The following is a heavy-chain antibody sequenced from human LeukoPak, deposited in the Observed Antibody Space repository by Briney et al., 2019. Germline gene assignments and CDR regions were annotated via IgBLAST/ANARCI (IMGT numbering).Heavy chain of an antibody. V-gene: IGHV3-48*04. CDR1: GFTFRSYW. CDR3: TRGMKTSAPYYYYYYMDV. J-gene: IGHJ6*03. CDR2: ISSSGSTI. Sequence: GGSLRLSCAASGFTFRSYWMSWVRQAPGKGLEWVSYISSSGSTIYYADSVKGRFTISRDNVKNSVFLQMNTLRAEDTAVYYCTRGMKTSAPYYYYYYMDVWGTGTTVTVSS. D-gene: IGHD1-26*01.